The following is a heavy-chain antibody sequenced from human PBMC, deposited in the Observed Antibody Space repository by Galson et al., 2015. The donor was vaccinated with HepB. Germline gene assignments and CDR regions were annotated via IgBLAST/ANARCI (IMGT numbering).Heavy chain of an antibody. Sequence: SLRLSCAVSGFTFSRYGMSWVRQAPGKGLEWVSGTSGSGGSTYYADSVKGRFTISRDKSKNTLYLQMNSLRADDAAVYYCAIAYEMDTLFLEYDAFDIRGQGTMVTVSS. J-gene: IGHJ3*02. CDR3: AIAYEMDTLFLEYDAFDI. CDR2: TSGSGGST. D-gene: IGHD5-24*01. CDR1: GFTFSRYG. V-gene: IGHV3-23*01.